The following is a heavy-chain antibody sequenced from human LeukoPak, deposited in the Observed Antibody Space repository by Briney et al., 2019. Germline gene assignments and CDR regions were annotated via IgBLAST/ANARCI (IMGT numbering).Heavy chain of an antibody. CDR2: INHSGST. D-gene: IGHD4-23*01. J-gene: IGHJ5*02. V-gene: IGHV4-34*01. CDR3: ARGRDAVVTLGPNWFDP. Sequence: SETLSLTCAVYGGSFSGYYWSWIRQPPGKGLEWIGEINHSGSTNYNPSLKSRVTISVATSKNQFSLKLSSVTAADTAVYYCARGRDAVVTLGPNWFDPWGQGTLVTVPS. CDR1: GGSFSGYY.